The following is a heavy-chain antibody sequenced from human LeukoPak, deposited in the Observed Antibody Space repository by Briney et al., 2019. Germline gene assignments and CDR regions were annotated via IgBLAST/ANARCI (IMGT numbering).Heavy chain of an antibody. V-gene: IGHV1-8*03. CDR1: GYTFTSYD. J-gene: IGHJ4*02. D-gene: IGHD2-2*02. CDR2: MNPNSGNT. Sequence: ASVTVSCKXSGYTFTSYDINWVRQATGQGLEWMGWMNPNSGNTGYSQKFQGRVTITRNTSIGTAYMELSSLRSEDTAVYYCARVARDRYCSSTSCYSFVYWGQGTLVTVSS. CDR3: ARVARDRYCSSTSCYSFVY.